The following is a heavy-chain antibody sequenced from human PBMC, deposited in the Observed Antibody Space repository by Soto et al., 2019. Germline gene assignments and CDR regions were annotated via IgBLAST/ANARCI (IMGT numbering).Heavy chain of an antibody. CDR1: GGTFNSYT. D-gene: IGHD2-2*01. CDR3: SIGSWSAETFDV. V-gene: IGHV1-69*02. CDR2: IISMLTVT. J-gene: IGHJ3*01. Sequence: QVHLTQSGAEVKKPGSSVKVSCKAAGGTFNSYTLFWVRQAPGHGLEWMGRIISMLTVTNSAQKFQDRLTLTANKSTGTAFMELTSLRSDDTAVYYCSIGSWSAETFDVWGQGTMVTVSS.